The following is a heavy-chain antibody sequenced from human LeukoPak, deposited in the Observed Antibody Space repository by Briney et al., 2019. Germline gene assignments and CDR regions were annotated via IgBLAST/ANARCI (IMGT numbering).Heavy chain of an antibody. CDR1: GFTFSSYG. D-gene: IGHD6-13*01. J-gene: IGHJ4*02. CDR2: IWYDGSNK. Sequence: GGSLRLSCAASGFTFSSYGMHWVRQAPGKGLEWVAVIWYDGSNKYYAGSVKGRFTISRDNSKNTLYLQMNSLRAEDTAVYYCAKDGRPKSIAAAGTWFPIDYWGQGTLVTVSS. CDR3: AKDGRPKSIAAAGTWFPIDY. V-gene: IGHV3-33*06.